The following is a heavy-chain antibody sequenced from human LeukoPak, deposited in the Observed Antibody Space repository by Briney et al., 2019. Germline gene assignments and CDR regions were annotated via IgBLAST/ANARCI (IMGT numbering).Heavy chain of an antibody. D-gene: IGHD3-22*01. CDR3: ARDLFCGYDGSACHPGTDF. CDR2: IKYDGSEK. Sequence: GGSLRLSCAVSGITFSRYWMSWVRQAPGKGPEWVANIKYDGSEKFYVDSVRGRFTISRDNAKYSLYLQMDSLRAEDTAVYYCARDLFCGYDGSACHPGTDFWGQGSLVTVSS. V-gene: IGHV3-7*01. CDR1: GITFSRYW. J-gene: IGHJ4*02.